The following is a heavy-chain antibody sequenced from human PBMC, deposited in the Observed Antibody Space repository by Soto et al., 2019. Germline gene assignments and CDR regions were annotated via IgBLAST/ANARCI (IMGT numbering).Heavy chain of an antibody. CDR3: ARGPNYDFWSGYYHIHYYYMDV. CDR1: GGSISSGGDY. Sequence: SETLSLTCTVSGGSISSGGDYWSWIRQHPGKGLEWIGYIYYSGSTYYNPSLKSRVTISVDTSKNQFSLKLSSVTAADTAVYYCARGPNYDFWSGYYHIHYYYMDVWGKGTTVTVSS. CDR2: IYYSGST. J-gene: IGHJ6*03. V-gene: IGHV4-31*03. D-gene: IGHD3-3*01.